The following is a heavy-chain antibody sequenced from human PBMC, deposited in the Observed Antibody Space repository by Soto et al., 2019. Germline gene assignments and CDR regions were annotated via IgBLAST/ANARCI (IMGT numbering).Heavy chain of an antibody. V-gene: IGHV1-69*08. CDR3: ARENTELDWFDP. J-gene: IGHJ5*02. CDR1: GGTFSSYT. D-gene: IGHD4-17*01. Sequence: QVQLVQSGAEVKKPGSSVKVSCKASGGTFSSYTISWVRQAPGQGLEWMGRIIPILGIANYAQKFQGRVTITADKSTSTAYMELSSLRSEDTAVYYCARENTELDWFDPWGQGTLVTVSS. CDR2: IIPILGIA.